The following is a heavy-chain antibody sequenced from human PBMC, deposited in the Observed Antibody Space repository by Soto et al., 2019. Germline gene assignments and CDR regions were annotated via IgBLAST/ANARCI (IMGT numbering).Heavy chain of an antibody. V-gene: IGHV1-18*01. CDR1: GYTFTSYG. CDR2: ISAYNGNT. J-gene: IGHJ6*03. Sequence: QVQLVQSGAEVKKPGASVKVSCKASGYTFTSYGISWVRQAPGQGLEWMGWISAYNGNTNYAQKLKGRVTMTTDTSTSTAYMELRGLRSDDTAVYYCARVGGNLLRVYYYYYMDVWGKGTTVTVSS. D-gene: IGHD3-22*01. CDR3: ARVGGNLLRVYYYYYMDV.